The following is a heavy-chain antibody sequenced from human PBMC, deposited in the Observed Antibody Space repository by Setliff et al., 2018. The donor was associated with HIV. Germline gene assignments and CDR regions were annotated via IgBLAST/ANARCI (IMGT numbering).Heavy chain of an antibody. J-gene: IGHJ3*02. CDR2: VHHSGST. Sequence: SETLSLTCTVSGGSISSGIYYWTWIRQPPGKGPEWIGYVHHSGSTAYNPSLNSRVTMSIDASKNQVSLKVTSVTAADTAVYYCARVGPETGGAFDNWGQGTPVTVSS. CDR3: ARVGPETGGAFDN. V-gene: IGHV4-61*01. CDR1: GGSISSGIYY. D-gene: IGHD3-16*01.